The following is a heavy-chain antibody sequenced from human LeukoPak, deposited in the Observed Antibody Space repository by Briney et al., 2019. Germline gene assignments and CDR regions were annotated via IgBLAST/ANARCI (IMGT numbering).Heavy chain of an antibody. J-gene: IGHJ4*02. CDR1: GGSISSYY. Sequence: SETLSLTCTVSGGSISSYYWSWIRQPPGKGLEWIGYIYYSGSTNYNPSLKSRVTISVDTSKNQFSLKLSSVTAADTAVYYCARVQHTPYYFDYWGQGTLVTVSS. CDR2: IYYSGST. D-gene: IGHD2-15*01. V-gene: IGHV4-59*01. CDR3: ARVQHTPYYFDY.